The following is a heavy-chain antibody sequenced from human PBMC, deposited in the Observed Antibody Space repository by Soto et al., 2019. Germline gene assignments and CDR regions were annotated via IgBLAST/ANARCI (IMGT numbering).Heavy chain of an antibody. CDR2: LHDSGIT. CDR3: ARDRGSAIDF. Sequence: LSLTCTVSGGSVSSGNFYWTWIRQPPGKGLEWIGYLHDSGITNYNPSLKSRVTISVDTSKNHFSLKLSPVTAADTAVYYCARDRGSAIDFWGQGTLVTVSS. CDR1: GGSVSSGNFY. J-gene: IGHJ4*02. V-gene: IGHV4-61*03. D-gene: IGHD3-16*01.